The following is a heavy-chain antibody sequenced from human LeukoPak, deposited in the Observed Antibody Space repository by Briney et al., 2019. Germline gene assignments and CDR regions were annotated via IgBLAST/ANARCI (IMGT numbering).Heavy chain of an antibody. D-gene: IGHD1-14*01. J-gene: IGHJ4*02. V-gene: IGHV1-2*02. CDR3: ARSILRTYYFDY. Sequence: ASVKVSCKTSGYTFIGYYIHGVRQAPGQGLEWMGWIAPSSGDTNYAQKFQGRVTMTRDTSISTAYMELSRPTSDDTAMYYYARSILRTYYFDYWGQGTLVTVSS. CDR2: IAPSSGDT. CDR1: GYTFIGYY.